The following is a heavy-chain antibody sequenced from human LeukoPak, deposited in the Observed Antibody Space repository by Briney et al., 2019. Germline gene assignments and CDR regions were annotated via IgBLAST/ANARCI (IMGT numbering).Heavy chain of an antibody. J-gene: IGHJ4*02. CDR1: GLTSSSDW. Sequence: VGFLRESCAVTGLTSSSDWVTWVRQAPGMGLYRVANIKQDGSEEYYVDSVKGRFTISRDNAKSSLYLQMNSLRAEDTAVYYCARDRWIFGVVISYFDYWGQGTLVTVSS. D-gene: IGHD3-3*01. CDR3: ARDRWIFGVVISYFDY. V-gene: IGHV3-7*01. CDR2: IKQDGSEE.